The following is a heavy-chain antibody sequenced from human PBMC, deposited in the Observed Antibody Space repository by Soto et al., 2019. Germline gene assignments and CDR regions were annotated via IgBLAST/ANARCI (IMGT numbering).Heavy chain of an antibody. D-gene: IGHD3-10*01. CDR3: AKRAYGSDFDY. J-gene: IGHJ4*02. Sequence: GGSLRLSCAASGFTFSSFWMSWVRQAPGKGLEWVANIKEDRSEKFYVDSVKGRFTISRDNSKNTLYLQMNSLRVEDTAVYYCAKRAYGSDFDYWGQGTLVTVSS. CDR2: IKEDRSEK. V-gene: IGHV3-7*03. CDR1: GFTFSSFW.